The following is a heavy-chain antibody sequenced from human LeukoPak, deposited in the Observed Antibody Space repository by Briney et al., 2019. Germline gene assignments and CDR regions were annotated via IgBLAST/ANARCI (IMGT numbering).Heavy chain of an antibody. CDR1: RGSISTYY. CDR3: ARQGSSPNFTFVY. V-gene: IGHV4-59*08. D-gene: IGHD6-6*01. CDR2: IYYGGST. Sequence: SETLSLTCTVSRGSISTYYWSWIRQPPGKGLEWIGYIYYGGSTNYNPSLKSRVTISVDTSKNQFSLKLSSVTAADTAVYYCARQGSSPNFTFVYWGQGTLVTVSS. J-gene: IGHJ4*02.